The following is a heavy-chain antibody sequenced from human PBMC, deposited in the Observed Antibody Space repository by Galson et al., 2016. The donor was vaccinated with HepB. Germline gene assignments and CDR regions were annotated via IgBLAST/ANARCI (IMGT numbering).Heavy chain of an antibody. CDR2: IENAGST. J-gene: IGHJ6*02. D-gene: IGHD2-2*02. Sequence: ETLSLTCTVSSGSFSSGAYYWSWVRQSPGKGLEWIGYIENAGSTNYNPSLKSRVTISIDRSKNQFFLELTSVTAADTAVYYCARDEGSYNGMDVWGQGTTVTVSS. CDR1: SGSFSSGAYY. CDR3: ARDEGSYNGMDV. V-gene: IGHV4-61*08.